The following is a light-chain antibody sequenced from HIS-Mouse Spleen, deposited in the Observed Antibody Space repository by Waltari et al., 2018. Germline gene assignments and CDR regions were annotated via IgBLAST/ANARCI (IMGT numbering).Light chain of an antibody. Sequence: DLQMTQSPSSLSASVGDRVTNTCRASQSISSYLNLYQQKPGKAPKLLIYAASSLQSGFPSRFSGSGSGTDFTLTISSLQPEDFATYYCQQSYSTPPWTFGQGTKVEIK. CDR1: QSISSY. V-gene: IGKV1-39*01. J-gene: IGKJ1*01. CDR3: QQSYSTPPWT. CDR2: AAS.